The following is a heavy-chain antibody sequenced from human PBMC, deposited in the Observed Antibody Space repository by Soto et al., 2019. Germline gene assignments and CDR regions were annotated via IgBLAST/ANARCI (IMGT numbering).Heavy chain of an antibody. V-gene: IGHV1-69*01. D-gene: IGHD3-16*02. CDR1: GGTFSSHA. CDR3: ARGLRLGELAFSY. Sequence: QVQLVQSGAEVKKPGSSVKVSCKASGGTFSSHAISWVRQAPGQGLEWMGGIIPIFGTAKYAQNFQGRVTITAYESTSTATMELSSLRSEDTAVYYCARGLRLGELAFSYWGQGTLVTVSS. CDR2: IIPIFGTA. J-gene: IGHJ4*01.